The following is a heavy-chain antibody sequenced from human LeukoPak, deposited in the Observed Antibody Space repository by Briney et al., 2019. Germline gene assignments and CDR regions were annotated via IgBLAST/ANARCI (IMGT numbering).Heavy chain of an antibody. Sequence: SETLSLPCTVSGGSISSSSYYWGWIRQPPGKGLEWIGRNYYSGSPYYNPSLKSRVPISVYTSNNQSSLKLSSVTAADTAVYYCARRPDSSGYFLSSHYFDYWGQGTLVTVSS. J-gene: IGHJ4*02. CDR1: GGSISSSSYY. CDR3: ARRPDSSGYFLSSHYFDY. CDR2: NYYSGSP. D-gene: IGHD3-22*01. V-gene: IGHV4-39*01.